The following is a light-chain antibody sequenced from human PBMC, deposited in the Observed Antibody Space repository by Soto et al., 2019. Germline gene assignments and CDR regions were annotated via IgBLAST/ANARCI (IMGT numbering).Light chain of an antibody. CDR2: AAS. CDR3: QQTYSTPRT. CDR1: QTISSY. V-gene: IGKV1-39*01. J-gene: IGKJ1*01. Sequence: DIQMTQSPSSLSASVGDRVTITCRASQTISSYLNWYQQKPGKAPDLLIYAASSLQSGVPSRFSGSGSGTDFTLTISSLQPEELAIYYCQQTYSTPRTFGQGTKVEIK.